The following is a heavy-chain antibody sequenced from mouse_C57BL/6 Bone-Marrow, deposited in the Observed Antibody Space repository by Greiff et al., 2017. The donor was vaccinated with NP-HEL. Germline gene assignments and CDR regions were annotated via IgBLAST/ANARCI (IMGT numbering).Heavy chain of an antibody. J-gene: IGHJ2*01. Sequence: LQESGAELARPGASVKMSCKASGYTFTNYTMHWVKQRPGQGLEWIGYINPSSGYTKYNQKFKDKATLTADKSSSTAYMQLSSLTSEDSAVYYCWSLWDWGQGTTLTVSS. CDR2: INPSSGYT. CDR1: GYTFTNYT. V-gene: IGHV1-4*01. CDR3: WSLWD.